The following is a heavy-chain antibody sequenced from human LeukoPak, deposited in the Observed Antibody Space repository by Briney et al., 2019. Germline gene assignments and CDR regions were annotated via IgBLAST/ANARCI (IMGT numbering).Heavy chain of an antibody. D-gene: IGHD6-13*01. CDR3: ARVWQQLEGNWFDP. J-gene: IGHJ5*02. CDR2: MNPNSGNT. CDR1: GYTFTSYD. Sequence: ASVKVSCKASGYTFTSYDINWVRQATGQGLEWMGWMNPNSGNTGYAQKFQGRVTITRNTSISTAYMELSSLRSEDTAVYYCARVWQQLEGNWFDPWGQGTLVTVSS. V-gene: IGHV1-8*03.